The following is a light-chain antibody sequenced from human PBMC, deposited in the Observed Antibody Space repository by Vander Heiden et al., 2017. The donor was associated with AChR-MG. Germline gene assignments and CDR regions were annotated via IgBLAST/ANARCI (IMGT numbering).Light chain of an antibody. CDR1: SSDVGGYNY. J-gene: IGLJ1*01. Sequence: QSALTQPRSVSGSPGQSVTLSCTGTSSDVGGYNYVSWYQQHPGKAPKLMIYDVNKRPSGVPDRFSGSKSGNTASLTISGLQAEDEADYYCCSYAGSYTFYVFGIGTKVTVL. CDR2: DVN. V-gene: IGLV2-11*01. CDR3: CSYAGSYTFYV.